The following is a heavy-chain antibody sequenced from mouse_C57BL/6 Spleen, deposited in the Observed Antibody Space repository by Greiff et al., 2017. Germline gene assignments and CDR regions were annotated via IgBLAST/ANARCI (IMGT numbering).Heavy chain of an antibody. V-gene: IGHV1-52*01. CDR2: IDPSDSEP. J-gene: IGHJ2*01. D-gene: IGHD4-1*01. CDR1: GYTFTSYW. Sequence: QVQLQQPGAELVRPGSSVKLSCKASGYTFTSYWMHWVKQRPIQGLEWIGNIDPSDSEPHYNQKFKDKATLTVDKSSSTAYMQLSSLTSEDSAVYYCARSPSNWDFDYWGQGTTLTVSS. CDR3: ARSPSNWDFDY.